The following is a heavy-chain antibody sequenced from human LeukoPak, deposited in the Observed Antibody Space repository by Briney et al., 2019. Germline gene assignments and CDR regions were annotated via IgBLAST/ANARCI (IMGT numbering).Heavy chain of an antibody. Sequence: SETLSLTCTVSGGSVSSGSYFWSWIRQPPGKGLEWIGYIYYSGSTNDNPSLKSRVTISVDTSKNQFSLKLSSVTAADTAVYYCARDGGIAAAGSNYYYGMDVWGKGTTVTVSS. CDR2: IYYSGST. CDR3: ARDGGIAAAGSNYYYGMDV. CDR1: GGSVSSGSYF. V-gene: IGHV4-61*01. D-gene: IGHD6-13*01. J-gene: IGHJ6*04.